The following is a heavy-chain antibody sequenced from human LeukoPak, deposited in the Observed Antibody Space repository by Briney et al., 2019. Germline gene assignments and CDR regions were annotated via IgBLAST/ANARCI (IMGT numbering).Heavy chain of an antibody. CDR3: AKIMTRVTTSDY. J-gene: IGHJ4*02. D-gene: IGHD4-17*01. CDR1: GFTFSSYA. Sequence: GGSLRLSCAASGFTFSSYAMNWVRRAPGKGLEWLSYIGRSGGTIYYADSVKGRFTISRDNAKNSLYLQTRSLRAEDTAVYDCAKIMTRVTTSDYWGQGTLVTGSS. V-gene: IGHV3-48*03. CDR2: IGRSGGTI.